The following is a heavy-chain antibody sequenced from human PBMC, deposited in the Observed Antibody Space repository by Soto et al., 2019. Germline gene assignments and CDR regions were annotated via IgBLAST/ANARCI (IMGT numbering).Heavy chain of an antibody. J-gene: IGHJ6*04. CDR1: GFTFSSYA. D-gene: IGHD3-3*01. CDR3: AKDIKDKVLRFVEWFPDYYYYGMDV. Sequence: QPGGSLRLSCAASGFTFSSYAMSWVRQAPGKGLEWVSAISGSGGSTYYADSVKGRFTISRDNSKNTLYLQMNSLRAEDTAVYYCAKDIKDKVLRFVEWFPDYYYYGMDVWGKATTVTVSS. CDR2: ISGSGGST. V-gene: IGHV3-23*01.